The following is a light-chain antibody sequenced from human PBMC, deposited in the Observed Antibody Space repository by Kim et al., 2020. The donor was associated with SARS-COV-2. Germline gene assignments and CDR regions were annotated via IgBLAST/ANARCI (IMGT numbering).Light chain of an antibody. CDR2: DAS. CDR3: QQYEHLPYT. J-gene: IGKJ2*01. CDR1: QDIRNY. Sequence: DIQMTQSPSSLSASVGDRVIITCQASQDIRNYLNWFQKKPGKAPKLLIYDASNLEAGVPSRFGGSGAGSHFTFTISSLQSEDIATYYCQQYEHLPYTFGQGTKLEI. V-gene: IGKV1-33*01.